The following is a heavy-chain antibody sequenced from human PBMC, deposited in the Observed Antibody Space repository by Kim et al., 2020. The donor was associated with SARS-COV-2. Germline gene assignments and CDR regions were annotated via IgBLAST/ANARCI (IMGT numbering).Heavy chain of an antibody. Sequence: SETLSLTCAVYGGSFSGYYWSWIRQPPGKGLEWIGEINHSGSTNYNPSLKSRVTISVDTSKNQFSLKLSSVTAADTAVYYCASGNPFGTWGQGTLVTVSS. CDR1: GGSFSGYY. J-gene: IGHJ5*02. CDR2: INHSGST. D-gene: IGHD3-10*01. CDR3: ASGNPFGT. V-gene: IGHV4-34*01.